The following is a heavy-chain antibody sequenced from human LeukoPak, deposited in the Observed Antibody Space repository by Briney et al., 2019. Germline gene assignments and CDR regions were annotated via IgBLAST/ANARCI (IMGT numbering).Heavy chain of an antibody. CDR3: ARETAAGPFDY. CDR1: GFTFSSYA. V-gene: IGHV3-30-3*01. CDR2: ISYDGSNK. Sequence: GGSLRLSCAASGFTFSSYAMHWVRQAPGKGLEWVAVISYDGSNKYYADSVKGRFTISRDNSKNTLYLQMDSLRAGDTAVYYCARETAAGPFDYWGQGTLVTVSS. J-gene: IGHJ4*02. D-gene: IGHD6-13*01.